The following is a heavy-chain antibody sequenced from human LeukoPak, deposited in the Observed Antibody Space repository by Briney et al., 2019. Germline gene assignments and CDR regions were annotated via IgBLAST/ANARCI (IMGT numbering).Heavy chain of an antibody. D-gene: IGHD1-7*01. CDR3: ATGEVTGTRVAFLY. Sequence: ASVKVSCKASGYTFTDYYMHWVQQAPGKGLEWMGRVDPEDGETIYAEKFQGRVTITADTSTDTAYMELRSLRSEDTAVYYCATGEVTGTRVAFLYWGQGTLVTVSS. CDR1: GYTFTDYY. V-gene: IGHV1-69-2*01. J-gene: IGHJ4*02. CDR2: VDPEDGET.